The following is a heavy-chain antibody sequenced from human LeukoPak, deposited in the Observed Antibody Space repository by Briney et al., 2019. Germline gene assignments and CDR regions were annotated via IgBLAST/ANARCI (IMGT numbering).Heavy chain of an antibody. CDR3: ARKYSSGWSLNWFGP. Sequence: PSETLSLTCTVSGGSISSYYWSWIRQPPGKGLEWIGYIYYSGSTNYNPSLKSRVTISVDTSKNQFSLKLSSVTAADTAVYYCARKYSSGWSLNWFGPWGQGTLVTVSS. CDR2: IYYSGST. J-gene: IGHJ5*02. V-gene: IGHV4-59*01. CDR1: GGSISSYY. D-gene: IGHD6-19*01.